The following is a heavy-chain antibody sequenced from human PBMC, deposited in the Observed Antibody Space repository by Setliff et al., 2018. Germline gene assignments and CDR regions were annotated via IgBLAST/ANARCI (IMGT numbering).Heavy chain of an antibody. Sequence: SETLSLTCTASDGSISTYYWSWIRQPPGRGLEYIGYIYTSGIINYNPSLKSRVTMSLDTSKNQFSLSLTSVTAADTAMYFCARTARVPDCSGQGILVTVSS. J-gene: IGHJ4*02. CDR3: ARTARVPDC. V-gene: IGHV4-4*08. CDR2: IYTSGII. CDR1: DGSISTYY.